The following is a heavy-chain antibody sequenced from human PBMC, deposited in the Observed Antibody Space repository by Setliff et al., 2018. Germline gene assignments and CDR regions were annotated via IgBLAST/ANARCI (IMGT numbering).Heavy chain of an antibody. D-gene: IGHD2-21*01. CDR2: INHSGST. J-gene: IGHJ3*02. Sequence: SETLSLTCAVYGGSFSGYYWSWIRQPPGKGLEWIGEINHSGSTNYNPSLKSRVTISVDTSKNQFSLKLSSVTAADTAVYYCARVALVVVIRNAFDIWGQGTMVTV. CDR1: GGSFSGYY. V-gene: IGHV4-34*09. CDR3: ARVALVVVIRNAFDI.